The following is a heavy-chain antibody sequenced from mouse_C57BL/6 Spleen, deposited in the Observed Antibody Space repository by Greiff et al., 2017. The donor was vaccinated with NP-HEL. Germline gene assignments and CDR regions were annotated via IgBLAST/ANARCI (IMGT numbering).Heavy chain of an antibody. CDR1: GFTFSDYG. CDR2: ISSGSSTI. Sequence: EVNVVESGGGLVKPGGSLKLSYAASGFTFSDYGMPWVRQAPEKGLEWVAYISSGSSTIYYADTVTGRFTISRDNAKNTLFLQMTSLRSEDTAMYYCARGSSGYGTYWGQGTLVTVSA. V-gene: IGHV5-17*01. J-gene: IGHJ3*01. D-gene: IGHD3-2*02. CDR3: ARGSSGYGTY.